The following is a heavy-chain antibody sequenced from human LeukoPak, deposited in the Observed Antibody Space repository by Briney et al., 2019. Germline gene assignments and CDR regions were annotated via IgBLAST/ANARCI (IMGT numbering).Heavy chain of an antibody. CDR3: AREDIVVVPAAGGFDP. Sequence: ASVKVSCKASGYTFTSYYMHWVRQAPGQGLEWMGIINPSGGSTSYAQKFQGRVTMTRDTSTSTVYMELSSLRSEDTAVYYCAREDIVVVPAAGGFDPWGQGTLVTVSS. CDR1: GYTFTSYY. J-gene: IGHJ5*02. D-gene: IGHD2-2*01. CDR2: INPSGGST. V-gene: IGHV1-46*01.